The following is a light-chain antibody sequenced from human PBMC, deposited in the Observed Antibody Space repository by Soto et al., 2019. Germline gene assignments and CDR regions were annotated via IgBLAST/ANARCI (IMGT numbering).Light chain of an antibody. Sequence: SSELTQPPSVSVAPGQTATISCGGHDIGSKAVHWYQHKPGQAPVVVGYAESVRPSGIPERSSGSNAGNTAPLTINKVEAGEEAGFDCQVWDGDSDHVVFGGGTQLTVL. J-gene: IGLJ2*01. CDR1: DIGSKA. CDR2: AES. V-gene: IGLV3-21*02. CDR3: QVWDGDSDHVV.